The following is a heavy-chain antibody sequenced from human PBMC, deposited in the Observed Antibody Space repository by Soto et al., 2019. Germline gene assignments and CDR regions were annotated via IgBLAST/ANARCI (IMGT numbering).Heavy chain of an antibody. Sequence: GGSLRLSCAASGFTFSSYGMHWVRQAPGKGLEWVAVISYDGSNKYYADSVKGRFTISRDNSKNTLYLQMNSLRAEDTAVYYCAKDLYDILTGYGMDVWGQGTTVTVSS. CDR2: ISYDGSNK. D-gene: IGHD3-9*01. CDR3: AKDLYDILTGYGMDV. V-gene: IGHV3-30*18. CDR1: GFTFSSYG. J-gene: IGHJ6*02.